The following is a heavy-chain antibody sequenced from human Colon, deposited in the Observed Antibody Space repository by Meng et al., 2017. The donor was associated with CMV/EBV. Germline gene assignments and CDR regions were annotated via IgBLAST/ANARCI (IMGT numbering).Heavy chain of an antibody. CDR1: GFSLRASA. D-gene: IGHD5-12*01. J-gene: IGHJ4*02. CDR3: ARGNSGYSGYDCFDY. Sequence: GGSLRLSCTATGFSLRASAMFWVRQPPGKGLEWVAVISYDGSNKYYPDSVKGRFTVSRDNPDNTIYLQLDSLRSEDTAVYYCARGNSGYSGYDCFDYWGQGTLVTVSS. V-gene: IGHV3-30*04. CDR2: ISYDGSNK.